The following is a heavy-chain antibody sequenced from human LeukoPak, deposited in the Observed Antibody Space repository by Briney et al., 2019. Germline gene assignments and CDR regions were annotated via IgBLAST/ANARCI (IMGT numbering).Heavy chain of an antibody. CDR1: GGSISSYY. D-gene: IGHD3-3*01. V-gene: IGHV4-59*12. CDR2: IYYSGST. Sequence: SETLSLTCTVSGGSISSYYWSWIRQPPGKGLEWIGYIYYSGSTNYNPSLKSRVTISVDTSKNQFSLKLSSVTAADTAVYYCARDGPYDFWSGYSVAHAFDIWGQGTMVTVSS. CDR3: ARDGPYDFWSGYSVAHAFDI. J-gene: IGHJ3*02.